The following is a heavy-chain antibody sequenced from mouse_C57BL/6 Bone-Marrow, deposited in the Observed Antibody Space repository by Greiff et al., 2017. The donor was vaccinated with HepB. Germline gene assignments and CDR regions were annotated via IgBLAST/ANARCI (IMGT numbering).Heavy chain of an antibody. D-gene: IGHD1-1*01. CDR3: ALDYYGSSDWYFEV. CDR2: ISSGSSTI. J-gene: IGHJ1*03. Sequence: EVKVVESGGCLLKPGGSLKLSCAASGFTFSDYGLHWVRQAPEKGLEWVAYISSGSSTIYYADTVKGRFTISRDNAKNTLFLQMTSLRSEDTAMYYCALDYYGSSDWYFEVWGTGTTVTVSS. V-gene: IGHV5-17*01. CDR1: GFTFSDYG.